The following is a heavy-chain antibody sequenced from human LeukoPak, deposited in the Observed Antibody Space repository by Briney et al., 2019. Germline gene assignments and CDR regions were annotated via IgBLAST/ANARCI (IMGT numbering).Heavy chain of an antibody. CDR3: AREGYNWDAFDI. CDR1: GFTFSSYA. CDR2: ISYDGSNK. V-gene: IGHV3-30*04. Sequence: GGSLGLSCAASGFTFSSYAMHWVRQAPGKGLEWVAVISYDGSNKYYADSVKGRFTISRDNSKNTLYLQMNSLRAEDTAVYYCAREGYNWDAFDIWGQGTMVTVSS. D-gene: IGHD1-20*01. J-gene: IGHJ3*02.